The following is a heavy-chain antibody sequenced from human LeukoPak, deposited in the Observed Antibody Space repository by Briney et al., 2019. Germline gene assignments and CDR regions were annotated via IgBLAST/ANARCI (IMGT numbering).Heavy chain of an antibody. V-gene: IGHV4-31*03. CDR2: IYYSGST. CDR1: GGSISSGGYY. D-gene: IGHD3-10*01. Sequence: PSETLSLTCTVSGGSISSGGYYWSWIRQHPGKGLEWIGYIYYSGSTYYNPSLKSRVTISVDTSKDQFSLKLSSVTAADTAVYYCAREKALSYGSGSGFDYWGQGTLVTVSS. CDR3: AREKALSYGSGSGFDY. J-gene: IGHJ4*02.